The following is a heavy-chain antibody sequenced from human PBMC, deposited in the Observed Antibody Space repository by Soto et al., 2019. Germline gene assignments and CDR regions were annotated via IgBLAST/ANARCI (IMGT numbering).Heavy chain of an antibody. CDR1: GGTFSSYA. Sequence: QVQLVQSGAEVKKPGSSVKVSCKASGGTFSSYAISWVRQAPGQGLEWMGGIIPIFGTANYAQKFQGRVTIHADESTSTAYMELSSLRSEDTAVYYCARDNSSSWYGYYYYGMDVWGQGTTVTVSS. J-gene: IGHJ6*02. CDR3: ARDNSSSWYGYYYYGMDV. D-gene: IGHD6-13*01. V-gene: IGHV1-69*12. CDR2: IIPIFGTA.